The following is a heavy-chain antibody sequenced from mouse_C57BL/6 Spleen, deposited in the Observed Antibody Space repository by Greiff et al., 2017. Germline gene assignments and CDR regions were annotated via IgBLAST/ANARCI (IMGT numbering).Heavy chain of an antibody. Sequence: VQLQQSGAELVRPGSSVKLSCKASGYTFTSYWMDWVKQRPGQGLEWIGNIYPSDSETHYNQKFKDKATLTVDKSSSTAYMQLSSLTSEDSAVYYCARGDYYGSSYEWYFDVWGTGTTVTVSS. CDR1: GYTFTSYW. J-gene: IGHJ1*03. V-gene: IGHV1-61*01. CDR2: IYPSDSET. CDR3: ARGDYYGSSYEWYFDV. D-gene: IGHD1-1*01.